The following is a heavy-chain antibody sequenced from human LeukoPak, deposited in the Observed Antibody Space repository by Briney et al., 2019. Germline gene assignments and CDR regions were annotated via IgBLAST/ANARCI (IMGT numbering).Heavy chain of an antibody. Sequence: PGGSLRLSCAASGFTFSTYSMNWVRQAPGKGLEWVSFISTSSSYIYYADSAKGRFTISRDNAKNSLYLQMNSLRAEDTAVYYCARGTHKWELTNRFDYWGQGTLVTVSS. J-gene: IGHJ4*02. CDR1: GFTFSTYS. CDR2: ISTSSSYI. V-gene: IGHV3-21*01. CDR3: ARGTHKWELTNRFDY. D-gene: IGHD1-26*01.